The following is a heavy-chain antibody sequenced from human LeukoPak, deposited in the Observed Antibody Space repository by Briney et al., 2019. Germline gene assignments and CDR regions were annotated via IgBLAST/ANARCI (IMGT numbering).Heavy chain of an antibody. CDR1: GFTFSGYY. CDR3: ARDYSGYSYAFDF. V-gene: IGHV3-11*01. CDR2: ISSSGSTI. J-gene: IGHJ4*02. Sequence: GRSLRLSCAASGFTFSGYYISWIRQAPGKGLEWVSYISSSGSTIYYADSVKGRFTISRDNAKNSLYLQMNSLRAEDTAVYYCARDYSGYSYAFDFWGPGTLVTVSS. D-gene: IGHD5-18*01.